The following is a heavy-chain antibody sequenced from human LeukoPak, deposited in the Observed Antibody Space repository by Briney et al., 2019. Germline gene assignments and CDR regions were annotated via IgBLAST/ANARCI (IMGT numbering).Heavy chain of an antibody. D-gene: IGHD3-10*01. CDR3: ARGWSYYGSGSYKFDY. Sequence: ASVKVSCKASGYTFTGYYMHWVRLAPGQGLEWMGWINPNSGGTNYAQKFQGRVTMTRDTSISTAYMELSRLRSDDTAVYYCARGWSYYGSGSYKFDYWGQGTLVTVSS. V-gene: IGHV1-2*02. CDR2: INPNSGGT. CDR1: GYTFTGYY. J-gene: IGHJ4*02.